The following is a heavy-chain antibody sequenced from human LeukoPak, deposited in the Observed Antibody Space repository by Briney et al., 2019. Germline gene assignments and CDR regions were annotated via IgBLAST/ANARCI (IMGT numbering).Heavy chain of an antibody. CDR1: GFTFSDYN. Sequence: PGGSLRLSCTASGFTFSDYNMHWVRQAPGKGLEWVSSLSGRSSYIYYADSLRGRFTISRDNAKNSLYLQMNSLRAEDTALYYCARGGQLWPPDALDYWGQGTLVTVSS. V-gene: IGHV3-21*04. J-gene: IGHJ4*02. CDR2: LSGRSSYI. D-gene: IGHD5-18*01. CDR3: ARGGQLWPPDALDY.